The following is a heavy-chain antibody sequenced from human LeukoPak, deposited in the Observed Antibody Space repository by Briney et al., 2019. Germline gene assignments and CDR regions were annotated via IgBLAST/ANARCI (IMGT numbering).Heavy chain of an antibody. CDR2: IKQDGSEE. D-gene: IGHD5-18*01. V-gene: IGHV3-7*01. CDR3: ARDRSGYSYDTLLDY. CDR1: GFTFSSYW. Sequence: PGGSLRLSCAASGFTFSSYWMSWVRQAPGKGLEWVANIKQDGSEEYYVDSVKGRFTISRDNAKNSLYLQMNSLRAEDTAVYYCARDRSGYSYDTLLDYWGQGTLVTVSS. J-gene: IGHJ4*02.